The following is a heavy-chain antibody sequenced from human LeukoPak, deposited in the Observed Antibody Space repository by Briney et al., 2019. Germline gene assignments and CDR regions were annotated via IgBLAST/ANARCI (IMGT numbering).Heavy chain of an antibody. J-gene: IGHJ4*02. V-gene: IGHV3-7*03. CDR2: IKQDGSEK. D-gene: IGHD2-2*01. CDR3: AKQGSSYQLLSYFDY. Sequence: GGSLRLSCAASGFTFSSYWMCWVRQAPGKGLEWVANIKQDGSEKYYVDSVKGRFTISRDNAKNSLYLQMNSLRAEDTAVYYCAKQGSSYQLLSYFDYWGQGTLVTVSS. CDR1: GFTFSSYW.